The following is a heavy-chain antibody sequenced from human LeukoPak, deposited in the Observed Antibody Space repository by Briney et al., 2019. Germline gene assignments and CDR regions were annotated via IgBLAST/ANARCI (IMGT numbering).Heavy chain of an antibody. CDR2: IYHTGIN. CDR3: ARTAYSSGYFPNWFDS. CDR1: GGSITTHY. V-gene: IGHV4-59*03. J-gene: IGHJ5*01. Sequence: SETLSLTCSISGGSITTHYWSWIRQPPGKGLEWIGYIYHTGINKYNPSLKSRVTISVDTSKKQFSLKLSFVTAADTAVYYCARTAYSSGYFPNWFDSWGQGTLVTVSS. D-gene: IGHD3-22*01.